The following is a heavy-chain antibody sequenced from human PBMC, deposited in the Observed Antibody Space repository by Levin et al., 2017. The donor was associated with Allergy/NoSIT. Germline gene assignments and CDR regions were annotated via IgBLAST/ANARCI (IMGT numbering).Heavy chain of an antibody. V-gene: IGHV4-4*02. Sequence: SETLSLTCAVSGDSINTINWWSWVRQSPGKGLEWIAEIHHSGTTNYNPSLKSRVTISVDKSKNQVSLKLSSVTAADTAVYFCARTSPYYDVLTGYRSGGYFDYWGQGSLVTVSS. CDR3: ARTSPYYDVLTGYRSGGYFDY. CDR2: IHHSGTT. CDR1: GDSINTINW. D-gene: IGHD3-9*01. J-gene: IGHJ4*02.